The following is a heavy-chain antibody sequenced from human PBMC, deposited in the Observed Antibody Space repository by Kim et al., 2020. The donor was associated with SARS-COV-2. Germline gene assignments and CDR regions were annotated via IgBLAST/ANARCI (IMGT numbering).Heavy chain of an antibody. Sequence: GGSLRLSCEASGFTFSFYSMTWVRLAPGKGLVWLSYISSTSSAIYYADSVKGRFTISRDNARNSVYLEINSLRAEDTAVYYCARNSDYDFGPFDSWGQGTLVSVSS. J-gene: IGHJ4*02. V-gene: IGHV3-48*01. CDR3: ARNSDYDFGPFDS. CDR2: ISSTSSAI. D-gene: IGHD5-12*01. CDR1: GFTFSFYS.